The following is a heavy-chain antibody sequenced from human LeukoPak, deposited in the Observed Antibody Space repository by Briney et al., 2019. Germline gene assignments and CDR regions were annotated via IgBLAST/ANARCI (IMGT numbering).Heavy chain of an antibody. Sequence: ASVKVSCKASGGTFSSYAISWVRQAPGQGLEWMGGIIPIFGTANYAQKFQGRVTITADESTSTAYMELSSLRSEDTAVYYCAQVAVISSIAPDYYGMDVWGQGTTVTVSS. CDR3: AQVAVISSIAPDYYGMDV. CDR2: IIPIFGTA. J-gene: IGHJ6*02. V-gene: IGHV1-69*13. CDR1: GGTFSSYA. D-gene: IGHD3-22*01.